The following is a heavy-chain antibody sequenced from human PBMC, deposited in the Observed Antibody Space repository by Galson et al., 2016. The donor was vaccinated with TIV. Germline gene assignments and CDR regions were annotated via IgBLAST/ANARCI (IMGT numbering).Heavy chain of an antibody. J-gene: IGHJ4*02. CDR3: AKYLWTYVWSTFDN. CDR1: GFTFNNYA. V-gene: IGHV3-23*01. D-gene: IGHD3/OR15-3a*01. CDR2: ISGTGEIT. Sequence: SLRLSCAASGFTFNNYAMTWVRQAPGKGLEWVSTISGTGEITVYADSVWGHFIISRDNSKNTLYLQMNNLRAEDTAVYYCAKYLWTYVWSTFDNWGQGTPVTVSS.